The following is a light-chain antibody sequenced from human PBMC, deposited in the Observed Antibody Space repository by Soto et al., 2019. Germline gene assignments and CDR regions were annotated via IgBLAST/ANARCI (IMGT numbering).Light chain of an antibody. V-gene: IGKV3-11*01. J-gene: IGKJ4*01. Sequence: EIVLTQTPGTLSLSPGERATLSCRASQGVSSYLAWYQQKPGQAPRLLIYDASNRATGIPARFSGSGSGTDFTLTTSSLAPEDFAVYTCQQRSKFLTFGGGTKVDIK. CDR2: DAS. CDR1: QGVSSY. CDR3: QQRSKFLT.